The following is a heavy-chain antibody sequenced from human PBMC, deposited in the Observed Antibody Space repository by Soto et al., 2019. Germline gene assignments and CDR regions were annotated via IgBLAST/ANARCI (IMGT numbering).Heavy chain of an antibody. CDR2: INAGNGNT. V-gene: IGHV1-3*01. CDR1: GYTFTSYA. J-gene: IGHJ4*02. Sequence: ASVKVSCKASGYTFTSYAMHWVRQAPGQRLEWMGWINAGNGNTEYSQKFQGRVTITRDTSASTAYMELSSLRSEDTAVYYCARDLLMVYAIPVYWGQGTLVTVSS. D-gene: IGHD2-8*01. CDR3: ARDLLMVYAIPVY.